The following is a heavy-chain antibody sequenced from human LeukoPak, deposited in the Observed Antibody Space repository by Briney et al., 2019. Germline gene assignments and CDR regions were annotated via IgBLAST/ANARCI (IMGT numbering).Heavy chain of an antibody. J-gene: IGHJ4*02. D-gene: IGHD4-11*01. CDR3: ARRSMTTVDY. CDR1: GGSISSYY. V-gene: IGHV4-59*01. Sequence: SETLSLTCTVSGGSISSYYWSWIRQPPGKGLEWIGYIYYSGSTNYNPSLKSRVTISVDTSKNQFSLKLSSVTAADTAVYYCARRSMTTVDYWGQGTLVTVSS. CDR2: IYYSGST.